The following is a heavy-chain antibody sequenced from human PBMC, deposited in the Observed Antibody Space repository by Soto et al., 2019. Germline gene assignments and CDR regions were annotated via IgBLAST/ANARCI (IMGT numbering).Heavy chain of an antibody. V-gene: IGHV5-51*01. Sequence: PGESPKIPCKGSGYSFTSYWIGWVRQMPGKGLEWMGIIYPGDSDTRYSPSFQGQVTISADKSISTAYLQWTSLKASDTAMYYCARLSIAAPYGMDVWGQGTTVTVSS. CDR1: GYSFTSYW. D-gene: IGHD6-6*01. CDR3: ARLSIAAPYGMDV. CDR2: IYPGDSDT. J-gene: IGHJ6*02.